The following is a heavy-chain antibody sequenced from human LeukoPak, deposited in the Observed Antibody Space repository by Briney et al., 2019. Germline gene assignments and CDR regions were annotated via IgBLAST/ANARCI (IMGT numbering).Heavy chain of an antibody. CDR2: IRYDGSNK. Sequence: GGSLRLSCAASGFTFSSYGMHWVRQAPGKGLEWVAFIRYDGSNKYYADSVKGRFTISRDSSKNTLYLQMNSLRAEDTAVYYCAKTGGAASSWYTHFIDYWGQGTLVTVSS. CDR3: AKTGGAASSWYTHFIDY. D-gene: IGHD6-13*01. J-gene: IGHJ4*02. CDR1: GFTFSSYG. V-gene: IGHV3-30*02.